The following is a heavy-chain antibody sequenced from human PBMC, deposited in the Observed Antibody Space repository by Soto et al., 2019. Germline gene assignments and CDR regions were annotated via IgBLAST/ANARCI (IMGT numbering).Heavy chain of an antibody. V-gene: IGHV3-53*04. CDR1: GFTVSSNY. CDR3: AREGLITIFGVVYYMDV. J-gene: IGHJ6*03. D-gene: IGHD3-3*01. Sequence: EVQLVESGGGLVQPGGSLRLSCAASGFTVSSNYMSWVRQAPGKGLEWVSVIYSGGSTYYADSVKGRFTISRHNSKNTLYLQMNSLRAEDTAVYYCAREGLITIFGVVYYMDVWGKGTTVTVSS. CDR2: IYSGGST.